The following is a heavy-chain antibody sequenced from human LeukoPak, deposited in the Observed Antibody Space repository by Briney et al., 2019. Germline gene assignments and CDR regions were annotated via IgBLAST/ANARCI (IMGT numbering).Heavy chain of an antibody. CDR2: IYYRVTS. Sequence: SETLSLTCTVSGGSISSSTYYWSWIRQPPGKGLEWIGYIYYRVTSDYNPSLKSRVTMSVDMSTRQISLKLSSVTAADTAVYYCARAVGGDGSGSLWGPGTLVTVSS. CDR3: ARAVGGDGSGSL. CDR1: GGSISSSTYY. J-gene: IGHJ4*02. V-gene: IGHV4-61*05. D-gene: IGHD3-10*01.